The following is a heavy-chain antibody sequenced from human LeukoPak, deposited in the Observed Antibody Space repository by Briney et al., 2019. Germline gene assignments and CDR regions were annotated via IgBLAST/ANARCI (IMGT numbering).Heavy chain of an antibody. J-gene: IGHJ6*03. CDR1: GYTFTDYY. V-gene: IGHV1-69*05. D-gene: IGHD5-24*01. CDR3: ARGNRDGYNYYYYYYMDV. Sequence: ASVKVSCKASGYTFTDYYVHWVRQAPGQGLEWMGRIIPIFGTANYAQKFQGRVTITTDESTSTAYMELSSLRSEDTAVYYCARGNRDGYNYYYYYYMDVWGKGNTVTVSS. CDR2: IIPIFGTA.